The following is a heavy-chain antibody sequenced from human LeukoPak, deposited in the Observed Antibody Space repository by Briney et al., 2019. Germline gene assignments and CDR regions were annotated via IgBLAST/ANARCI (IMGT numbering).Heavy chain of an antibody. V-gene: IGHV4-39*01. Sequence: PSETLSLTCTVSGGSLRSSGHWWVWIRQPPGKGLEWIGSIHYSGKVYYNPSLKSRVTTSVDTSTDQFSLRLSSATAADTAIYYCARQSGDQSSAWYFDAWGQGTLVTVSS. CDR1: GGSLRSSGHW. CDR3: ARQSGDQSSAWYFDA. CDR2: IHYSGKV. D-gene: IGHD6-19*01. J-gene: IGHJ4*02.